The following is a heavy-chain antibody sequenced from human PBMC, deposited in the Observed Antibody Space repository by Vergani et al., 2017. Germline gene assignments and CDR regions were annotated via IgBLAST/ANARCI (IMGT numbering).Heavy chain of an antibody. Sequence: QVQILQSGGGVVQPGGSLRLSCTLSGFTLNTYGIHWVRQAPGKGLEWVPFIRYDGSSEYYGDSVKGRFTISRDKSQNTVNLQMNSLRTEDTAVYFCANSVIAGNVGVAYFGMDVWGRGTTVTVSS. CDR2: IRYDGSSE. CDR1: GFTLNTYG. J-gene: IGHJ6*02. D-gene: IGHD2/OR15-2a*01. V-gene: IGHV3-30*02. CDR3: ANSVIAGNVGVAYFGMDV.